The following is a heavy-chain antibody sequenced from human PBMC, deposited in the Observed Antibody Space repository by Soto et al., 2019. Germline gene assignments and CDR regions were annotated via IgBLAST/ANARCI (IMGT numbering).Heavy chain of an antibody. D-gene: IGHD2-15*01. CDR3: ARAAVAAGGPFDK. Sequence: PSETLSLTCAVSGGSFSGFFWGWIRQPPGKGLEWIGEVNHGGSTNYNPSLKSRVTISSDTSKNHFSLTLRSVTAADTAVYYCARAAVAAGGPFDKWGQGALVTGSS. CDR2: VNHGGST. V-gene: IGHV4-34*01. J-gene: IGHJ4*02. CDR1: GGSFSGFF.